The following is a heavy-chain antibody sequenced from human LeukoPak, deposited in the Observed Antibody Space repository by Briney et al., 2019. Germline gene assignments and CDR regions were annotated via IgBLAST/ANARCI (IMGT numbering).Heavy chain of an antibody. CDR3: AKDGGYGSGSYYPDY. J-gene: IGHJ4*02. CDR1: GFTFSSYA. V-gene: IGHV3-23*01. CDR2: ISGGAGGA. D-gene: IGHD3-10*01. Sequence: GGSLRLSCAASGFTFSSYAMNWVRQAPGRGLEWVSSISGGAGGAAYADSVKGRFTMSRDNSKNTLYLQMNSLRAEDTAVYYCAKDGGYGSGSYYPDYWGQGTLVTVSS.